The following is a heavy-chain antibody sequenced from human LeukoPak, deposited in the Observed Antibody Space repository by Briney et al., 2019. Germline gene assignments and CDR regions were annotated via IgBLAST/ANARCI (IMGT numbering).Heavy chain of an antibody. CDR2: IYPGDSDT. J-gene: IGHJ4*02. CDR1: GYSFTNYW. CDR3: AIGSGWFRSDY. D-gene: IGHD6-19*01. V-gene: IGHV5-51*01. Sequence: GESLKISCKGSGYSFTNYWIGWVRQMPGKGLELVGIIYPGDSDTRYSPSFRGQVTISADKSISSAYLQRSSLEASDTAIYYCAIGSGWFRSDYWGEGILDTVRS.